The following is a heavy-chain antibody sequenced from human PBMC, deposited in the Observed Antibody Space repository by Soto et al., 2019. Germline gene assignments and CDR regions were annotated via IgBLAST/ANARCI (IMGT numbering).Heavy chain of an antibody. J-gene: IGHJ6*02. CDR3: AKVSTVVTRGYGMDV. CDR1: GFTFSSYA. V-gene: IGHV3-23*01. CDR2: ISGSGGST. D-gene: IGHD4-17*01. Sequence: EVQLLESGGGLVQPGGSLRLSCAASGFTFSSYAMSWVRQAPGKGLEWVSAISGSGGSTYYADSVKGRFTISRDNSKNTLYLQMNSLRAEDMAVYYCAKVSTVVTRGYGMDVWGQGTTVTVSS.